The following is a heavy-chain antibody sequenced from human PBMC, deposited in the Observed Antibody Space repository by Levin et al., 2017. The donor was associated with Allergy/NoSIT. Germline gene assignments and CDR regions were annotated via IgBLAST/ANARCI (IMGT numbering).Heavy chain of an antibody. CDR1: GFSFRTYW. Sequence: GGSLRLSCAASGFSFRTYWMNWVRQAPGKGLVWVARINSDGISTTYADSVKGRFTVSRDNAKNTLYLQMNSLRAEDTAVYYCARDPPTSNYGMDVWGQGTTVTVSS. CDR3: ARDPPTSNYGMDV. J-gene: IGHJ6*02. D-gene: IGHD2-2*01. V-gene: IGHV3-74*01. CDR2: INSDGIST.